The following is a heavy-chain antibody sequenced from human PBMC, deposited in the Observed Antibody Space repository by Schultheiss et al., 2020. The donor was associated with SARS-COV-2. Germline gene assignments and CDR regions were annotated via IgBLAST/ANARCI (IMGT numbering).Heavy chain of an antibody. V-gene: IGHV1-18*01. CDR1: GGTFSSYA. CDR2: ISAYSGST. CDR3: ARGPDYGDYVFDS. Sequence: ASVKVSCKASGGTFSSYAISWVRQAPGQGLEWMGWISAYSGSTNYAQKLQGRVTLTTDTSTSTAYMELSSLRSEDTAVYYCARGPDYGDYVFDSWGQGTLVTVSS. D-gene: IGHD4-17*01. J-gene: IGHJ4*02.